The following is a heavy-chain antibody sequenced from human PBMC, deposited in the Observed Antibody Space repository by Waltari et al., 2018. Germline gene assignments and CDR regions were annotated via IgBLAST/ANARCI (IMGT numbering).Heavy chain of an antibody. CDR3: ARGRGALAPRYYYYMDV. J-gene: IGHJ6*03. CDR1: GGSFSGYY. CDR2: INHSGST. V-gene: IGHV4-34*01. Sequence: QVQLQQWGAGLLKPSETLSLTCAVYGGSFSGYYWSWIRQPPGKGLAWIGEINHSGSTNYNPSLKSRVTISVDTSKNQFSLKLSSVTAADTAVYYCARGRGALAPRYYYYMDVWGKGTTVTVSS.